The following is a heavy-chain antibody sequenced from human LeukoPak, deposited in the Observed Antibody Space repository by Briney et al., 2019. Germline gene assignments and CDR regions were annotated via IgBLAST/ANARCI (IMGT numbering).Heavy chain of an antibody. Sequence: PGGSLRLSCAASGFTFSSYSMNWVRQAPGKGLEWVSSISSSSSYIYYADSVKGRFTISRDNAKNSLYLQMNSLRAEDTAVYYCAKDYRDGEEVYYFDYWGQGTLVTVSS. CDR3: AKDYRDGEEVYYFDY. CDR1: GFTFSSYS. V-gene: IGHV3-21*01. CDR2: ISSSSSYI. J-gene: IGHJ4*02. D-gene: IGHD2-8*01.